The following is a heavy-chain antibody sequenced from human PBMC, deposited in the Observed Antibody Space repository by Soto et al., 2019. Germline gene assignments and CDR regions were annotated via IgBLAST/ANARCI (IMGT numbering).Heavy chain of an antibody. J-gene: IGHJ1*01. Sequence: QITLKESGPTLVKPTQTLTLTCTFSGFSLSTNGVGVGWIRQPPGKALEWLALIYWDDDKRYSPSLKSRLTITRDTSKNQVVLTMTNMDPVDTATYYCAHRFGHPTWDSSGHHSECFQYWGQGTLVTVSS. D-gene: IGHD3-22*01. CDR3: AHRFGHPTWDSSGHHSECFQY. CDR2: IYWDDDK. CDR1: GFSLSTNGVG. V-gene: IGHV2-5*02.